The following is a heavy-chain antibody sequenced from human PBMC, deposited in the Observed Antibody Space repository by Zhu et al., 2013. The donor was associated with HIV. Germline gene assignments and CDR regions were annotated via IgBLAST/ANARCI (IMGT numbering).Heavy chain of an antibody. CDR1: GGTFSSYA. CDR3: ARGLWREGGRGHAVDP. Sequence: QVQLVQSGAEVKKPGSSVKVSCKASGGTFSSYAISWVRQAPGQGLEWMGGIIPMFTITNYAQKFQGRVTITADESTSTAYMELSSLRSEDTAVYYCARGLWREGGRGHAVDPWGQGTPVTVSS. J-gene: IGHJ5*02. V-gene: IGHV1-69*01. D-gene: IGHD1-26*01. CDR2: IIPMFTIT.